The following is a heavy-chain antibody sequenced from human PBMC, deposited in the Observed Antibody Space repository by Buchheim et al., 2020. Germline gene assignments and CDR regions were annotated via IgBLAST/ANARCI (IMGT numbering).Heavy chain of an antibody. CDR2: ISYDGSNK. V-gene: IGHV3-30-3*01. CDR1: GFTFSSYA. D-gene: IGHD2-15*01. Sequence: QVQLVESGGGVVQPGRSLRLSCAASGFTFSSYAMHWVRQAPGKGLEWVAVISYDGSNKYYADSVKGRFTISRDNSKNTLYLQMNSLRAEDTAVYYCASLVARRYCSGGSCRTDDYWGQGTL. J-gene: IGHJ4*02. CDR3: ASLVARRYCSGGSCRTDDY.